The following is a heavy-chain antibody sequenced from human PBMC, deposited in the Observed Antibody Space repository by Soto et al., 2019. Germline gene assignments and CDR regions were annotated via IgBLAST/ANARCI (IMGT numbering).Heavy chain of an antibody. CDR2: IGGGGISS. V-gene: IGHV3-23*01. CDR1: GYNFGSYA. CDR3: AKDPRLELRGVDS. Sequence: DVHLLESGGGLVQPGGSLRLSCFPSGYNFGSYALMGVRQPPGKGLEWFSTIGGGGISSYSADSVKGRFTISRDNSKNTLFLQMNSLRAEDTGVYYCAKDPRLELRGVDSWGQGTQVTVSS. D-gene: IGHD1-7*01. J-gene: IGHJ4*02.